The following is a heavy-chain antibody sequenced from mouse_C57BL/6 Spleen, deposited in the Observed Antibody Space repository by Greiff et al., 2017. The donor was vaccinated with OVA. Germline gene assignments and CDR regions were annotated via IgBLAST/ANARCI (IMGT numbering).Heavy chain of an antibody. CDR1: GYTFTTYP. Sequence: QVQLQQSGAELVKPGASVKMSCKASGYTFTTYPIEWMKQNHGKSLEWIGNFHPYNDDTKYNEKFKGKATLTVEKSSSTVYLEHSRLTSDDSAVYYCSIFITTVEGYFDVWGTGTTVTVSS. CDR3: SIFITTVEGYFDV. D-gene: IGHD1-1*01. CDR2: FHPYNDDT. V-gene: IGHV1-47*01. J-gene: IGHJ1*03.